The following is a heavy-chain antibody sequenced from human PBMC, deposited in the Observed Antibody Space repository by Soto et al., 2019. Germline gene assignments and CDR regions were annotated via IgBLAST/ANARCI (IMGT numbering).Heavy chain of an antibody. J-gene: IGHJ4*02. Sequence: SSETLSLTCGVSGDTLSTGVYSWAWLRQPPGKALEWIGHTYHSGNPYYNPSLKSRVIISVDRSKNKLSLQMTSLRVEDTAVYYCARDLIWNQADFWGQGALVTVSS. CDR3: ARDLIWNQADF. V-gene: IGHV4-30-2*01. CDR1: GDTLSTGVYS. D-gene: IGHD1-1*01. CDR2: TYHSGNP.